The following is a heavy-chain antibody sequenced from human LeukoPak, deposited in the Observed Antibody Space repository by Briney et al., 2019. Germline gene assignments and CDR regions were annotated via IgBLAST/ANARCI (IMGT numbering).Heavy chain of an antibody. CDR1: GYSFTNYW. CDR3: ARRGSSGYYIIGY. Sequence: GESLKISCKGSGYSFTNYWIGWVRQMPGKGLEWMGIINPSDSDTKYSPSFQGQVTISADKSSSTAFLQWSSLKASDTAIYYCARRGSSGYYIIGYWGQGTLVTVSS. V-gene: IGHV5-51*01. J-gene: IGHJ4*02. CDR2: INPSDSDT. D-gene: IGHD3-22*01.